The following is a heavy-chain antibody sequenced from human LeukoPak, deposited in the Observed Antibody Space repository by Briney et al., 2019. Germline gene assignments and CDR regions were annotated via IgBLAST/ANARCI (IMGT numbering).Heavy chain of an antibody. CDR2: XYPQHGHT. D-gene: IGHD5-18*01. Sequence: IXXXXPAPXKGVXWMGGXYPQHGHTVHAQHFHPRLPITDDTSTDTAYMELSTLRFEDTAVYYCATEHVDTALIRDPINWGQGTLVTVSS. CDR3: ATEHVDTALIRDPIN. V-gene: IGHV1-24*01. J-gene: IGHJ4*02.